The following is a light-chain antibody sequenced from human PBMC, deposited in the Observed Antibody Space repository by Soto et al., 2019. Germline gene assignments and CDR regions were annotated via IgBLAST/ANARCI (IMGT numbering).Light chain of an antibody. CDR3: QQFKSYPLT. V-gene: IGKV1-13*02. CDR2: GAS. Sequence: AIPLTQSPSSLSASVGDRVTITCRASQDISNSLAWYQQKPGNAPNLLIYGASTLGIGVPSRFSGSGSGTDFTLTISSLQPEDYGTYYCQQFKSYPLTFDPGTKVNVK. J-gene: IGKJ3*01. CDR1: QDISNS.